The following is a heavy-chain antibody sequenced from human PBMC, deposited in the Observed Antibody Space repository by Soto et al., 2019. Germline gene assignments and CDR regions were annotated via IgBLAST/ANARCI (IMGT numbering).Heavy chain of an antibody. V-gene: IGHV3-23*01. D-gene: IGHD4-17*01. CDR3: AKDPLPTVTTPISYFDY. J-gene: IGHJ4*02. Sequence: GGSLRLSCAASGFTFSSYAMSWVRQAPGKGLEWVSAISGSGGSTYYADSVKGRFTISRDNSKNTLYLQMNSLRAEDTAVYYCAKDPLPTVTTPISYFDYWGQGTLVTVSS. CDR2: ISGSGGST. CDR1: GFTFSSYA.